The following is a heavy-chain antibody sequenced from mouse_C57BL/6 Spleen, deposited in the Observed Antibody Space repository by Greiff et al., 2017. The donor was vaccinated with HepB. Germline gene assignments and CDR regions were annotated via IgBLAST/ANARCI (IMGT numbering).Heavy chain of an antibody. Sequence: QVHVKQSGPELVKPGASVKISCKASGYAFSSSWMTWVKQRPGKGLEWIGRIYPGDGDTNYTGKFKGKATLTADKSSSTAYMQLNSLTSEDSAVYFCAGYDYDFDYWGQGTTLTVSS. J-gene: IGHJ2*01. D-gene: IGHD2-4*01. CDR2: IYPGDGDT. V-gene: IGHV1-82*01. CDR3: AGYDYDFDY. CDR1: GYAFSSSW.